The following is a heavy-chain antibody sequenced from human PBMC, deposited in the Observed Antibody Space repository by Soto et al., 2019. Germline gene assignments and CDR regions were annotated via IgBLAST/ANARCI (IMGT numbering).Heavy chain of an antibody. CDR2: ISSSSSTI. CDR3: ARDRDYPYYYYVDV. Sequence: EVQLVESGGGLVQPGGSLRLSCAASGFTFSSYSMNWVRQAPGKGLEWVSYISSSSSTIYYADSVKGRFTISRDNAKNSLYLQMNSLRAEDTAVYYCARDRDYPYYYYVDVWGKGTTVTVSS. V-gene: IGHV3-48*01. D-gene: IGHD4-17*01. CDR1: GFTFSSYS. J-gene: IGHJ6*03.